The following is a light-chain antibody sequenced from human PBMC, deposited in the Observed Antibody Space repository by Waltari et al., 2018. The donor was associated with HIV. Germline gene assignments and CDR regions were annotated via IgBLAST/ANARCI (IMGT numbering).Light chain of an antibody. CDR1: SGYSNYK. CDR2: VGTGGIVG. J-gene: IGLJ3*02. CDR3: GADHGSGSNFVRV. V-gene: IGLV9-49*01. Sequence: QPVLTQPPSASASLGASVTLTCPLSSGYSNYKVDWYQQRPGKGPRFVMLVGTGGIVGSKGDGIPDRFSVLGSGLNRYLTIKNIQEEDESDYHCGADHGSGSNFVRVFGGGTKLTVL.